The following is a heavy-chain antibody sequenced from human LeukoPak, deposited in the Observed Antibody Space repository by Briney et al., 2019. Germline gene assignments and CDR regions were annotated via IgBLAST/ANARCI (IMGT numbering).Heavy chain of an antibody. D-gene: IGHD3-22*01. Sequence: SETLSLTCAVYGGTLGRYYGSGIRQPPGEGLEWVGEMNHSGSTNYNPSLKSRVTISVDTSKNQFSLKLSSVTAADTAVYYCARGGSSSGYYTDYWGQGTLVTVSS. CDR2: MNHSGST. J-gene: IGHJ4*02. V-gene: IGHV4-34*01. CDR3: ARGGSSSGYYTDY. CDR1: GGTLGRYY.